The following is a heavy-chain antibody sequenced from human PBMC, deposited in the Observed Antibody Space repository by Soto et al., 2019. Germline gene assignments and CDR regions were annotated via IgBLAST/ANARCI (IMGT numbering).Heavy chain of an antibody. D-gene: IGHD3-10*01. CDR2: INWDDDK. Sequence: SGPTLVNPKQTLTLTSTSSGFSLTPSGMCVSWTRRPPEKPLEWLAPINWDDDKYYNQSLKSRLTLSQDPSKNQVVLTMTNMDPVDTATYYCARMSMVRCVRSLDYWGQGNLVTVSS. V-gene: IGHV2-70*01. J-gene: IGHJ4*02. CDR3: ARMSMVRCVRSLDY. CDR1: GFSLTPSGMC.